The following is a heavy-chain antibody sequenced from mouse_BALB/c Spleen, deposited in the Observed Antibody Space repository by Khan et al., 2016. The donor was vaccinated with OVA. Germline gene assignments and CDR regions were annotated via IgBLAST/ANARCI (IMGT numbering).Heavy chain of an antibody. J-gene: IGHJ4*01. CDR1: GYTFTNYG. CDR2: INTYTGEP. V-gene: IGHV9-3-1*01. Sequence: QIQLVQSGPELKKPGETVKISCKASGYTFTNYGMNWVKQAPGKGLKWMGWINTYTGEPTYADDFKGRFAFSLETSASTAYLQINNLKNEDTATYFCARSTYDGYPMYYWGQGTSVTVAS. CDR3: ARSTYDGYPMYY. D-gene: IGHD2-3*01.